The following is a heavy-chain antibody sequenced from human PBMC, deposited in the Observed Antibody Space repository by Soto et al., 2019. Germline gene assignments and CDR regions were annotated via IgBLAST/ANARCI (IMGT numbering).Heavy chain of an antibody. D-gene: IGHD5-12*01. V-gene: IGHV1-8*01. CDR3: AKKHSGSSLAY. CDR2: MNPDTGYT. J-gene: IGHJ4*02. Sequence: QVQLVQSGAEVRKPGASVKVSCKASGYSFISSEINWVRQATGQGLEWVGQMNPDTGYTESAGKFQGGXTXTXXISSNTAYLELSGLASEDTAVYYCAKKHSGSSLAYWGQGSLVSVSS. CDR1: GYSFISSE.